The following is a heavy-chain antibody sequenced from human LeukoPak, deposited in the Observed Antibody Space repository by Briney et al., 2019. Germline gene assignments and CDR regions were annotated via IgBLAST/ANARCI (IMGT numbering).Heavy chain of an antibody. CDR1: GGTFSSYA. CDR2: IIPIFGTA. V-gene: IGHV1-69*13. CDR3: ARAPTTVVTRYDY. J-gene: IGHJ4*02. D-gene: IGHD4-23*01. Sequence: ASVKVSCRASGGTFSSYAISWVRQAPGQGLEWMGGIIPIFGTANYAQKFQGRVTITADESTSTAYMGLSSLRSEDTAVYYCARAPTTVVTRYDYWGQGTLVTVSS.